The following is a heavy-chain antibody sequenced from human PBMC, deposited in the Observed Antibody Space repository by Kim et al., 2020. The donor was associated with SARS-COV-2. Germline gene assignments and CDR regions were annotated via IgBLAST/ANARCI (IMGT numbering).Heavy chain of an antibody. Sequence: ASVKVSCKASGYNFIDTYMHWVRQAPGQGLEWVGRVNPTSGGTDYAQKFQGRVTMTGDTSISTAYMELSRLTSDDTAMYYCARGGGLAAVDYWGQGTLFT. J-gene: IGHJ4*02. CDR1: GYNFIDTY. D-gene: IGHD3-16*01. CDR2: VNPTSGGT. CDR3: ARGGGLAAVDY. V-gene: IGHV1-2*06.